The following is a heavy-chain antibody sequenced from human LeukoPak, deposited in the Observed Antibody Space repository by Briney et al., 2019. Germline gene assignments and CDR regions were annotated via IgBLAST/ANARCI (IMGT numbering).Heavy chain of an antibody. J-gene: IGHJ6*02. Sequence: SETLSLTCTVSGGSISSFYWSWIRQPPGKGLEYIGYIYNSGSTNYSPSLKSRVTISVDTSKNQFSLKLSSVTAADTAVYYCARDYIVVVPVEYYYGMDVWGQGTTVTVSS. CDR1: GGSISSFY. V-gene: IGHV4-59*01. CDR2: IYNSGST. D-gene: IGHD2-2*01. CDR3: ARDYIVVVPVEYYYGMDV.